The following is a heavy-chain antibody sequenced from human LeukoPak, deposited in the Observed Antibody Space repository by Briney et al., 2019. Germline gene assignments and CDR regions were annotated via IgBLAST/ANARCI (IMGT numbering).Heavy chain of an antibody. CDR2: MNPNSCNT. CDR1: GYTFTSYD. CDR3: ARAYSSSWPINYYYYYGMDV. J-gene: IGHJ6*02. Sequence: ASVTVSFKSSGYTFTSYDINWVRQATGQGLDWMGWMNPNSCNTGYAQKFQGRVTMTRNTSISTAYMELSSLRSEDTAVYYCARAYSSSWPINYYYYYGMDVWGQGTTVTVSS. D-gene: IGHD6-13*01. V-gene: IGHV1-8*01.